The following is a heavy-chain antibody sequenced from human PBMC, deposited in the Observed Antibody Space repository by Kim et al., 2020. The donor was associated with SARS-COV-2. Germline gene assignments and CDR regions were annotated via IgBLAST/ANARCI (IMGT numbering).Heavy chain of an antibody. J-gene: IGHJ6*02. CDR3: ARDLYYDILTGYYIRPIYYYYGMDV. CDR2: ISAYNGNT. Sequence: ASVKVSCKASGYTFTSYGISWVRQAPGQGLEWMGWISAYNGNTNYAQKLQGRVTMTTDTSTSTAYMELRSLRSDDTAVYYCARDLYYDILTGYYIRPIYYYYGMDVWGQGTTVTVSS. CDR1: GYTFTSYG. D-gene: IGHD3-9*01. V-gene: IGHV1-18*01.